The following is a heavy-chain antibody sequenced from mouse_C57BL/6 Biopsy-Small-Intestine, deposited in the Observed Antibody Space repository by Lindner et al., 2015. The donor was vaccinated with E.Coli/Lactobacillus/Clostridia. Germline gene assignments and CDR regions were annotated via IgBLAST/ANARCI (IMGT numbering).Heavy chain of an antibody. CDR2: IYPRGGST. D-gene: IGHD1-1*01. CDR1: GYVFSSYW. Sequence: VQLQESGAELVKPGASVKISCKASGYVFSSYWMNWVKQRPGKGLEWIGEIYPRGGSTYYNENFKGKATLTADKSSSTAYMELRSLTSEDSAVYFCARGTTDPYWGPGTTLTVSS. V-gene: IGHV1-80*01. CDR3: ARGTTDPY. J-gene: IGHJ2*01.